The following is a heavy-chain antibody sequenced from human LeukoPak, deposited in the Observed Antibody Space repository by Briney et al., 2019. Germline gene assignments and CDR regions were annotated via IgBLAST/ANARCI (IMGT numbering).Heavy chain of an antibody. J-gene: IGHJ6*02. Sequence: PGRSLRLSCAASGFTFSSYGMHWVRQAPGKGLEWVAVIWYDGSNKYYADSVKGRFTISRDNSKNTPYLQMNSLRAEDTAVYYCARALYDFWSGYYITLDYYGMDVWGQGTTVTVSS. CDR2: IWYDGSNK. CDR3: ARALYDFWSGYYITLDYYGMDV. V-gene: IGHV3-33*01. CDR1: GFTFSSYG. D-gene: IGHD3-3*01.